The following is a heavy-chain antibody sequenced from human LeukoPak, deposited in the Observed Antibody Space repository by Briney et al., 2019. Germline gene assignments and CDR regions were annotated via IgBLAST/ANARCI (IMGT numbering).Heavy chain of an antibody. V-gene: IGHV3-7*03. J-gene: IGHJ6*02. D-gene: IGHD2-2*01. CDR3: ARDLIYCSSTSCYGPYYYYGMDV. Sequence: PGGSLRLSCAASGFTFSSYWMSWVRQAPGKGLEWVANIKQDGSEKYYVDSVKGRFTISRDNAKNSLNLQMNSLRAEDTAVYYCARDLIYCSSTSCYGPYYYYGMDVWGQGTTVTVSS. CDR1: GFTFSSYW. CDR2: IKQDGSEK.